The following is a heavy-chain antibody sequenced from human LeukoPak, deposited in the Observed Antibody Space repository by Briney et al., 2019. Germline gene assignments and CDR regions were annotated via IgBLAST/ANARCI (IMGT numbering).Heavy chain of an antibody. D-gene: IGHD4-23*01. Sequence: SETLSLTCTVSGGSISSGSYYWSWIRQPAGKGLEWIGRIYTSGSTNYNPSLKSRVTISVDTSKNQFSLKLSSVTAADTAVYYCARNDYGGNHQVGGQNYWGQGTLVTVSS. CDR1: GGSISSGSYY. V-gene: IGHV4-61*02. CDR2: IYTSGST. J-gene: IGHJ4*02. CDR3: ARNDYGGNHQVGGQNY.